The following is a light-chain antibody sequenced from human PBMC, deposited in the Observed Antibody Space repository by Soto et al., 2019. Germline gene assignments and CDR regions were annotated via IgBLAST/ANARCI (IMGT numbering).Light chain of an antibody. Sequence: EMVMTQSAATLSVSPGERATLSCRASQSVSSNLAWYQQKPGQAPRLLIYGASSRATGIPDRFSGSGSGTDFTLTISRLEPEDFAVFYCQQYGGSPWTFGQGTKVDI. V-gene: IGKV3-20*01. CDR1: QSVSSN. J-gene: IGKJ1*01. CDR2: GAS. CDR3: QQYGGSPWT.